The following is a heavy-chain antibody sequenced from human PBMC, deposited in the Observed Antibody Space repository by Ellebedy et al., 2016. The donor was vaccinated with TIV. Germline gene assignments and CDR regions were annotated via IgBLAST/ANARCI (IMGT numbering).Heavy chain of an antibody. CDR1: GFTLSSYA. Sequence: GESLKISCAASGFTLSSYAMNWVRQAPGKGLEWVSYISDTSLSIYYADSVKGRFTISRDNAKKSLYLQMNGLRAEDTAIYYCARSLPFYNYNGMDVWGQGTTVTVSS. CDR3: ARSLPFYNYNGMDV. CDR2: ISDTSLSI. V-gene: IGHV3-48*03. J-gene: IGHJ6*02.